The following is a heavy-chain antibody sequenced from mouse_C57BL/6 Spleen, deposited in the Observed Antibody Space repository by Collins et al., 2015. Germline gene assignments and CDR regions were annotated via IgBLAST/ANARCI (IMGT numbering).Heavy chain of an antibody. CDR1: GFTFSSFG. V-gene: IGHV5-17*02. CDR2: ISSGSSTI. CDR3: ARSGYGNYGEGMVDY. Sequence: DVQLVESGGGLVQPGGSRKLSCAASGFTFSSFGMHWVRQAPEKGLEWVAYISSGSSTIYYADTVKGRFTISRDNPKNTLFLQMTSLRSEDTAMYYCARSGYGNYGEGMVDYWGQGTSVTVSS. J-gene: IGHJ4*01. D-gene: IGHD2-10*02.